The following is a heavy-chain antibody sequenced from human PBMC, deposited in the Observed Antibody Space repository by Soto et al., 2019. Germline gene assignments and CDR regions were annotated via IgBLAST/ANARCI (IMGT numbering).Heavy chain of an antibody. V-gene: IGHV4-39*01. CDR3: ARVVVAAALNWFDP. D-gene: IGHD2-15*01. CDR1: GGSVNSSSYY. Sequence: SETLSLTCTVSGGSVNSSSYYWAWIRQSPGKGLEWIGNIYHSGNTYYNPSLRRRVTMSVDTSKNQFSLKLSSVTAADTAVYYCARVVVAAALNWFDPWGQGTLVTVSS. CDR2: IYHSGNT. J-gene: IGHJ5*02.